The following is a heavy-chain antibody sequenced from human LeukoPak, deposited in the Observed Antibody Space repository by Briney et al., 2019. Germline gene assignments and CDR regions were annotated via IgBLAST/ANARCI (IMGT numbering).Heavy chain of an antibody. D-gene: IGHD4-17*01. CDR3: ARSYDYGDYGYDAFDI. CDR2: IYPGDSDT. Sequence: GESLKISCKGSGYSFTSYWIGWVRQMPGKGLEWMGIIYPGDSDTRYSPSFQGQVTISADESISTAYLQWSSLKASDTAMYYCARSYDYGDYGYDAFDIWGQGTMVTVSS. CDR1: GYSFTSYW. V-gene: IGHV5-51*01. J-gene: IGHJ3*02.